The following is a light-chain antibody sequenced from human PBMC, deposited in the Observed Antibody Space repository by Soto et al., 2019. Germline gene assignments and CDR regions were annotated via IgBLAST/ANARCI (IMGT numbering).Light chain of an antibody. CDR3: QSYDSSLSGSV. V-gene: IGLV1-40*01. J-gene: IGLJ3*02. Sequence: QSALTQPPSVSGAPGQRVTISCTGSSSNIGADYDVHWYQQLPGAAPKLLIRANTHRPSGVPDRFSASKSGTSASLAITGLQADDEAEYYCQSYDSSLSGSVFGGGTKVTVL. CDR1: SSNIGADYD. CDR2: ANT.